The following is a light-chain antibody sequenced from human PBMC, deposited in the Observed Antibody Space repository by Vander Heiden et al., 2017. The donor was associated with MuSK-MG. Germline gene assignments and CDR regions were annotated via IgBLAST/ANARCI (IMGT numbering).Light chain of an antibody. CDR2: GAS. Sequence: EIVLTQSPGTLSLSPGERATLSCRASQSVSSSYLAWYQQKPGQAPRLLIYGASSRATGIPDRFSGSGYGTDFTLTISRLEPEDFAVYYCQQYGSSPPVTFGQGTPLEIK. J-gene: IGKJ5*01. CDR3: QQYGSSPPVT. CDR1: QSVSSSY. V-gene: IGKV3-20*01.